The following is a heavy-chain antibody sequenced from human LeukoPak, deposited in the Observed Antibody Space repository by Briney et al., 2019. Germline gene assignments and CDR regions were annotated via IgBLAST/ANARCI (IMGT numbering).Heavy chain of an antibody. CDR3: ARHHPLTYCSSTRCPVDAFDI. V-gene: IGHV5-10-1*01. CDR1: GYSFTSYW. D-gene: IGHD2-2*01. CDR2: IDPSESYT. J-gene: IGHJ3*02. Sequence: GESLKISCKGSGYSFTSYWIRWVSQMPRKGLEWMGRIDPSESYTNYSPSFQGHVTISADKSISTAYLPWSSLKASDTAMYYCARHHPLTYCSSTRCPVDAFDIWGEGTMVTVSS.